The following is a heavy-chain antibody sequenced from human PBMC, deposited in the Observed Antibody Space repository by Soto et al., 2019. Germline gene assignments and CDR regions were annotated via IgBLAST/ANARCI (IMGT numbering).Heavy chain of an antibody. CDR1: GYTFSNYA. CDR3: ARGSSNGWPFDY. D-gene: IGHD6-19*01. Sequence: ASVKVSCKASGYTFSNYAIHWVRQASGQTLEWMGWINPDNGNTKYSQNFQGRVTISRDTSASTAYVDLSSLKPEDTAVYYCARGSSNGWPFDYRGQGTPVTVSS. J-gene: IGHJ4*02. CDR2: INPDNGNT. V-gene: IGHV1-3*01.